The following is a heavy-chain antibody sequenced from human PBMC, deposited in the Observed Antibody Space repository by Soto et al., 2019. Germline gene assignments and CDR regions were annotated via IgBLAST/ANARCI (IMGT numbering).Heavy chain of an antibody. Sequence: QVQLVQSGAEVKKPGSSVKVSCKASGGTFSSYAISWVRQAPGQGLEWMGGIIPIFGTANYAQKFQGRVTITADESTSTAYMELSSLRSENTAVYYCARVGYIVARPYYGMDVWGQGTTVTVSS. D-gene: IGHD5-12*01. V-gene: IGHV1-69*01. CDR1: GGTFSSYA. J-gene: IGHJ6*02. CDR3: ARVGYIVARPYYGMDV. CDR2: IIPIFGTA.